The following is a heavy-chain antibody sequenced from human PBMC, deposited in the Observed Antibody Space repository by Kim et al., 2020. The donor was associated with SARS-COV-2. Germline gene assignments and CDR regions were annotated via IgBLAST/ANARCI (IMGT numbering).Heavy chain of an antibody. D-gene: IGHD6-13*01. Sequence: GGSLRLSCAASGFTFSSYGMHWVRQAPGKGLEWVAVISYDGSNKYYADSVKGRFTISRDNSKNTLYLQMNSLRAEDTAVYHCAKDVAAAGYYYYGMDVWGQGPTVTVSS. CDR1: GFTFSSYG. CDR2: ISYDGSNK. J-gene: IGHJ6*02. V-gene: IGHV3-30*18. CDR3: AKDVAAAGYYYYGMDV.